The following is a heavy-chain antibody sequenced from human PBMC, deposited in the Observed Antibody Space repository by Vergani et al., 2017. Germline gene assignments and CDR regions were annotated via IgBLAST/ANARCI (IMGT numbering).Heavy chain of an antibody. CDR3: AKLPLAGMGRYYYYXMDV. D-gene: IGHD6-19*01. J-gene: IGHJ6*03. V-gene: IGHV4-34*01. CDR1: GGSFSGYY. Sequence: QVQLQQWGAGLLKASETLSITCAVYGGSFSGYYWRWIRQPPGKGLEWIGEINHSGSTNYNPSLKSRVTISVDTSKNKCSLKLSSVTAADTAVYYCAKLPLAGMGRYYYYXMDVWGKGTTVTVSS. CDR2: INHSGST.